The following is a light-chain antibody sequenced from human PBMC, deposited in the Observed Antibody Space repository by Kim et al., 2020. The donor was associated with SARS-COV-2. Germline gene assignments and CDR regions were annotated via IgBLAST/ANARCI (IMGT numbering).Light chain of an antibody. J-gene: IGKJ1*01. V-gene: IGKV3-20*01. CDR2: DAF. CDR1: QSVGNNY. Sequence: LSPGETATLSCRASQSVGNNYLAWYQQKPGQAPRLLIYDAFNRATGIPDKFSGSESGTDFTLTISRLEPEDLAVYYCHQCATAPWTFGQGTKVDIK. CDR3: HQCATAPWT.